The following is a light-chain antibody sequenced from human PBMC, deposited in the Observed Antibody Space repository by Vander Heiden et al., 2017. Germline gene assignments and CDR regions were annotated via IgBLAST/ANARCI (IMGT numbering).Light chain of an antibody. CDR2: TAS. CDR3: QQSYSHLHT. J-gene: IGKJ4*01. Sequence: DIQMTQSPSSLSASVGDRVTITCRASQSVANYLNWYQQKPGKAPKLLIFTASSLQSGVPSRFSGSGSGTDFTLTISSLQPEDFATYYCQQSYSHLHTCGGGTKVEIK. V-gene: IGKV1-39*01. CDR1: QSVANY.